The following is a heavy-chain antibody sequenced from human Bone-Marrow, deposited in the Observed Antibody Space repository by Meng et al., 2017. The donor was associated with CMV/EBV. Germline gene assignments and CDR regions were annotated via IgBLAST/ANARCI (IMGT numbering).Heavy chain of an antibody. CDR1: GFTFSSYE. D-gene: IGHD6-13*01. J-gene: IGHJ6*02. CDR3: AKVADAAAGRAYYYYYYGMDV. Sequence: GESLKISCAASGFTFSSYEMNWVRQAPGKGLEWVSYISSSGSTIYYADSVKGRFTISRDNSKNTLYLQMNSLRAEDTAVYYCAKVADAAAGRAYYYYYYGMDVWGQGTTVTVSS. CDR2: ISSSGSTI. V-gene: IGHV3-48*03.